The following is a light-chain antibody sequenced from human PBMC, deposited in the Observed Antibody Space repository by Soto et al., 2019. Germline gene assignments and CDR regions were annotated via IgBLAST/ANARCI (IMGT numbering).Light chain of an antibody. Sequence: DIEMTQAPSSLSASVGDRVTIPCRASQSISRYLNWYQQKPGKAPKLLIYGASSLKSGVPSRFSGREAGTHFALAISSIQPEDFATYYCQEPYTRPWTFGEGTKVEIK. J-gene: IGKJ1*01. CDR2: GAS. CDR3: QEPYTRPWT. V-gene: IGKV1-39*01. CDR1: QSISRY.